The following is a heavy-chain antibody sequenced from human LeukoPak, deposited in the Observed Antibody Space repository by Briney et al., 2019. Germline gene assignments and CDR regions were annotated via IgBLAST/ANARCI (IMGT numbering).Heavy chain of an antibody. J-gene: IGHJ4*02. CDR1: EFSSSSNY. Sequence: GGSLNPSVEPLEFSSSSNYRTGFRRAPGKPLGWASVFYSGGSTYYADSVKGRFTISRDNSKNTLYLQLDSLRPEDTAVYYCARDRGYSAYDLRPNFSFDYWGQGTLVTVSS. CDR2: FYSGGST. D-gene: IGHD5-12*01. V-gene: IGHV3-66*02. CDR3: ARDRGYSAYDLRPNFSFDY.